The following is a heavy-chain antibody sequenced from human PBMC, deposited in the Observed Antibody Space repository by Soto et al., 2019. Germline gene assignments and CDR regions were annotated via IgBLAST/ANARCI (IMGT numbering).Heavy chain of an antibody. D-gene: IGHD5-18*01. J-gene: IGHJ4*02. CDR3: ARINKGYGTDS. V-gene: IGHV4-39*01. CDR2: IDYTGNT. Sequence: LSLTCTVSGGSISSSSYYWGCIRQPPGKGLEWIASIDYTGNTFYNPSPTSRVTISVDTSKNQFSLKVTSVTAADTAVYYCARINKGYGTDSWGQGTLVTVSS. CDR1: GGSISSSSYY.